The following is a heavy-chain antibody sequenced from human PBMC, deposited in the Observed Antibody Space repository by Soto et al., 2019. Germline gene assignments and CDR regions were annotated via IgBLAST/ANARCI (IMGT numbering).Heavy chain of an antibody. D-gene: IGHD2-21*01. CDR3: ARDQAIQTNLAVSPSSNIDY. J-gene: IGHJ4*02. V-gene: IGHV3-30-3*01. Sequence: PGGSLRLSCAASGFTFSSYAMHWVRQAPGKGLEWVAVISYDGSNKYYADSVKGRFTISRDNSKNTLYLQMNSLRAEDTAVYYCARDQAIQTNLAVSPSSNIDYWGQGTLVTVSS. CDR2: ISYDGSNK. CDR1: GFTFSSYA.